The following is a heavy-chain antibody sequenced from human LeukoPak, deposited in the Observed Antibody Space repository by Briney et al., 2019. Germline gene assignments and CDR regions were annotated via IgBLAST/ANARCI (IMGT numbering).Heavy chain of an antibody. CDR2: IRSKVYGGTT. CDR1: GFTFSSYA. V-gene: IGHV3-49*04. J-gene: IGHJ3*02. Sequence: PGRSLRLSCAASGFTFSSYAMHWVRQAPGKGLEWVGFIRSKVYGGTTEYAASVKVRFTISRDDSKSIAYLQMTSLKTEDAGVYYCTRFTIVGVVDAFDIWGQGTMVTVSS. CDR3: TRFTIVGVVDAFDI. D-gene: IGHD3-3*01.